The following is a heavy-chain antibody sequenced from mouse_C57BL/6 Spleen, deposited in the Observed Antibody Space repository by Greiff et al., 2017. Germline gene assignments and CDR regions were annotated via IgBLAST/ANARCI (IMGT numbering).Heavy chain of an antibody. CDR3: ARGDYDGAWFAY. CDR1: GYSITSGYD. V-gene: IGHV3-1*01. J-gene: IGHJ3*01. D-gene: IGHD2-4*01. CDR2: ISYRGST. Sequence: EVQLQQSGPGMVKPSQSLSLTCTVTGYSITSGYDWHWIRHFPGNKLEWMGYISYRGSTNYNPSLKSRISITHDTSKNHFFLKLNSVTTEDTATYYCARGDYDGAWFAYWGQGTLVTVSA.